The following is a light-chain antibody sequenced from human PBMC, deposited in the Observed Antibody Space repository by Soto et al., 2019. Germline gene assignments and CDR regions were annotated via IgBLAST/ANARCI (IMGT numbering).Light chain of an antibody. J-gene: IGKJ5*01. CDR3: RQRSNWPTIT. CDR2: DAS. CDR1: QSVTHD. V-gene: IGKV3-11*01. Sequence: EIALAQSQATLSLSPGERATLSCRASQSVTHDLAWYQQRPGQAPRLLGNDASRSATGIPDRFSGSGSEADFTLTISSREPADFEVNDCRQRSNWPTITFGQGTRLEIK.